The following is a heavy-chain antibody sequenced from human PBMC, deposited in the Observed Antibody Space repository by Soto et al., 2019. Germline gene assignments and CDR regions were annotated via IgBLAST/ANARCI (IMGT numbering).Heavy chain of an antibody. CDR1: GFNFSEYA. J-gene: IGHJ5*02. V-gene: IGHV3-30*18. Sequence: VGSLRLSCAASGFNFSEYAMHLVRQSPGKGLEWLAIISFEGSNKYSANSVKGRFTISRDYSKNPLYLQMNNLRPEDTAAYYCAKDWGSSVAGRFFDPWGQGTPVTVSS. D-gene: IGHD3-16*01. CDR2: ISFEGSNK. CDR3: AKDWGSSVAGRFFDP.